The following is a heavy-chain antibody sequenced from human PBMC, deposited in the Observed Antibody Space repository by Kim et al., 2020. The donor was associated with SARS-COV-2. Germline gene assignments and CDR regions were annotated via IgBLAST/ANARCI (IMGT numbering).Heavy chain of an antibody. D-gene: IGHD2-15*01. V-gene: IGHV3-49*04. Sequence: GGSLRLSCTASGFTFGDYAMSWVRQAPGKGLEWVGFIRSKAYGGTTEYAASVKGRFTISRDDSKSIAYLQMNSLKTEDTAVYYCTPLGPYSVLRPILTRNYYYGMDVWGQGTTVTVSS. CDR1: GFTFGDYA. CDR3: TPLGPYSVLRPILTRNYYYGMDV. J-gene: IGHJ6*02. CDR2: IRSKAYGGTT.